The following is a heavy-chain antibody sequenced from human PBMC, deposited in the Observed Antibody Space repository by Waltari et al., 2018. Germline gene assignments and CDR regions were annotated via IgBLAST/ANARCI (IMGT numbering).Heavy chain of an antibody. Sequence: QVQLVQSGAEVKKPGSSVKVSCKASGGTFSSYAISWVRQAPGQGLEWMGGIIPIFSTANYAQKFQGRVTITADESTSTAYMELSSLRSEDTAVYYCARAPPGRAARPKYFDYWGQGTLVTVSS. CDR3: ARAPPGRAARPKYFDY. V-gene: IGHV1-69*01. CDR2: IIPIFSTA. J-gene: IGHJ4*02. D-gene: IGHD6-6*01. CDR1: GGTFSSYA.